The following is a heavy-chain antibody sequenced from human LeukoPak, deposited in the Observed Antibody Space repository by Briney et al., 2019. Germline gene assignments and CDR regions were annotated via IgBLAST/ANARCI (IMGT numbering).Heavy chain of an antibody. D-gene: IGHD2/OR15-2a*01. J-gene: IGHJ4*02. CDR2: IKQHGSEK. CDR1: GFTFNYSW. CDR3: ARVGIDYLASYHFDQ. Sequence: GGSLRLSCTASGFTFNYSWMSWVRQAPGKGLQWVANIKQHGSEKSYLDSVKGRFTISRDNTKNSLFLQMNSLRAEDTAVYYCARVGIDYLASYHFDQWGQGTLVTASS. V-gene: IGHV3-7*01.